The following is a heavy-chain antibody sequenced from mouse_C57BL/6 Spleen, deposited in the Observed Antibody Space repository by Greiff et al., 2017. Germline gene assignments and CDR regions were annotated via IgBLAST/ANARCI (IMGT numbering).Heavy chain of an antibody. CDR3: AREESTMVTTWYCDY. Sequence: VQLQQSGPELVKPGASVKISCKASGYAFSSSWMNWVKQRPGKGLEWIGRIYPGDGDTNYNGKFKGKATLTADKSSSTAYMQLSSLTSEDSAVYFCAREESTMVTTWYCDYWGQGTTLTVSS. CDR2: IYPGDGDT. D-gene: IGHD2-2*01. CDR1: GYAFSSSW. J-gene: IGHJ2*01. V-gene: IGHV1-82*01.